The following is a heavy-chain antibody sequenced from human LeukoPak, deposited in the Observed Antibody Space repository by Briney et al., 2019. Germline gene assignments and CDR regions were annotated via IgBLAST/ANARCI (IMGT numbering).Heavy chain of an antibody. V-gene: IGHV3-7*01. CDR1: GFTFSSYW. CDR2: IKQDGSEK. Sequence: GGSLRLSCAASGFTFSSYWMTWVRQAPGEGLEWVANIKQDGSEKYYVDSVKGRFTISGDNAKNSLYLQMNSLRAEDTAVYYCARDCSSTTCYRNGFDPWGQGTLVTVSS. CDR3: ARDCSSTTCYRNGFDP. D-gene: IGHD2-2*02. J-gene: IGHJ5*02.